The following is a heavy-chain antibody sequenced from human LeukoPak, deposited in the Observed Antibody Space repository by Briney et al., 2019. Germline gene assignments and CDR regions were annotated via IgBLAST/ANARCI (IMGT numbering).Heavy chain of an antibody. J-gene: IGHJ3*02. CDR3: AKASYYYDSSPGPRDAFDI. V-gene: IGHV3-30*18. Sequence: GGSLRLSCAASGFTFSTYGMHWVRQAPGKGLEWVAVISYDGSNKYYADSVKGRFTISRDNSKNTLYLQMNSLRAEDTAVYYCAKASYYYDSSPGPRDAFDIWGQGTMVTVSS. D-gene: IGHD3-22*01. CDR2: ISYDGSNK. CDR1: GFTFSTYG.